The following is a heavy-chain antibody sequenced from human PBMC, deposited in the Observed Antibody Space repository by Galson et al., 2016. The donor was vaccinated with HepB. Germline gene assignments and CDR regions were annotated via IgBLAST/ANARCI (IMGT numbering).Heavy chain of an antibody. CDR3: AMGNSGWPDY. Sequence: SLRLSCAASGFTFSHYWMNWVRQAPGKGLEWVAIINQDGSGKYSVDSLKGRFTISRDNAKNSLYLQMNSLRAEDTAVYYCAMGNSGWPDYWGQGTLVTVSS. V-gene: IGHV3-7*01. CDR2: INQDGSGK. CDR1: GFTFSHYW. D-gene: IGHD6-19*01. J-gene: IGHJ4*02.